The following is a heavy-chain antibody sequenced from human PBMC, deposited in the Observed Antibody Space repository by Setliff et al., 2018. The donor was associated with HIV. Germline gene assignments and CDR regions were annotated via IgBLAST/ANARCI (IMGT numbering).Heavy chain of an antibody. Sequence: PGGSLRLSCAASGIIFSNYGMHWVRQAPGKGLEWVAYVRFDGNDKYYRDSVKGRFTISRDNAMNTAYLQMNSLRGEDTALYYCSLGYCSGGSCYSDPEVAFDIWGQGTMVTVSS. J-gene: IGHJ3*02. CDR2: VRFDGNDK. V-gene: IGHV3-30*02. CDR3: SLGYCSGGSCYSDPEVAFDI. CDR1: GIIFSNYG. D-gene: IGHD2-15*01.